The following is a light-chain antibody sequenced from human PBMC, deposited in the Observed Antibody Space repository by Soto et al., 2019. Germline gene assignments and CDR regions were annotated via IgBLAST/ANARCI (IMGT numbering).Light chain of an antibody. J-gene: IGKJ2*01. CDR3: QQAHSFPYT. CDR1: QRISSW. V-gene: IGKV1-12*01. Sequence: DIQMTQSPSSVSASVGDRVAFTCRASQRISSWLAWYQQKPGKAPKLLIYSASSLQSWVPSRFGGSGSGTDFTLTSSSVQPEDFATYYCQQAHSFPYTFGQGTKLEIK. CDR2: SAS.